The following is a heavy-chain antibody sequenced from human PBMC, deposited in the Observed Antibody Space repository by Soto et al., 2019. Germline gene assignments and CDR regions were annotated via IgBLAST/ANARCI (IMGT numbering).Heavy chain of an antibody. CDR3: TTYLYSGSYYYFDY. CDR2: IKSKTDGGTT. V-gene: IGHV3-15*07. D-gene: IGHD1-26*01. Sequence: GGSLRLSCAASGFTFSNAWMNWVRQAPGKGLKWVGRIKSKTDGGTTDYAAPVKGRFTISRDDSKNTLYLQMNSLKTEDTAVYYCTTYLYSGSYYYFDYWGQGTLVTVSS. J-gene: IGHJ4*02. CDR1: GFTFSNAW.